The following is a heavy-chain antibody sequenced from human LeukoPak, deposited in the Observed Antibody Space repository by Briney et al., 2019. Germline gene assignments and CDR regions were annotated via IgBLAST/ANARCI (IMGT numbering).Heavy chain of an antibody. CDR3: ARGLEDIVVVPAGYGMDV. CDR2: IYYSGST. V-gene: IGHV4-30-4*01. CDR1: GGSISGGDYY. Sequence: SETLSLTCTVSGGSISGGDYYWSWIRQPPGKGLEWIGYIYYSGSTYYNPSLKSRVTISVDTSKNQFSLKLSSVTAADTAVYYCARGLEDIVVVPAGYGMDVWGQGTTVTVSS. D-gene: IGHD2-2*01. J-gene: IGHJ6*02.